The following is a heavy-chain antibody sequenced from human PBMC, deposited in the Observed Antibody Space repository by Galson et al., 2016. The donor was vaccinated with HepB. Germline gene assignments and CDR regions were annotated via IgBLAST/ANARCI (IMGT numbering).Heavy chain of an antibody. CDR2: IWDDGTDK. V-gene: IGHV3-33*08. J-gene: IGHJ4*02. Sequence: SLRLSCATSGFTFSSYWMSWVRQAPGQGLEWVAVIWDDGTDKYYLDSVKGRFTISRDNSRKTLYLQMNSLRAEDTAVYYCARESSGTTLGALDYWGQGTLVTVYS. CDR1: GFTFSSYW. D-gene: IGHD1-1*01. CDR3: ARESSGTTLGALDY.